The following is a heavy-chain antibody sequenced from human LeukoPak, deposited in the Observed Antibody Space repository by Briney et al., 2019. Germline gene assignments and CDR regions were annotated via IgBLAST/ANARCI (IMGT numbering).Heavy chain of an antibody. CDR2: INPNSGGT. CDR1: GYTFTGYY. J-gene: IGHJ5*02. D-gene: IGHD2-15*01. CDR3: ARSRYCSGGSCYSPRFDP. V-gene: IGHV1-2*02. Sequence: GASVKVSCKASGYTFTGYYMHWVRQAPGQGLEWMGWINPNSGGTNYAQKFQGRVTMTRDTSISTAYMELSRLRSDDTAVYYCARSRYCSGGSCYSPRFDPWGQGTLVTVSS.